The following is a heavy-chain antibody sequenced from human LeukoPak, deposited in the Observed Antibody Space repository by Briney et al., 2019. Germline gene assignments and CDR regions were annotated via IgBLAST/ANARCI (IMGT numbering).Heavy chain of an antibody. V-gene: IGHV4-4*09. CDR2: VYISGST. CDR1: GGSISNYY. CDR3: ARIPLGYSGAYYFDS. J-gene: IGHJ4*02. Sequence: SETLSLTCSVSGGSISNYYWSWIRQPPGKGLGWIGYVYISGSTNYNPSLRSRVTIALDTSKRQFSLKLSSVTAADTALYYCARIPLGYSGAYYFDSWGQGTLVTVSS. D-gene: IGHD5-12*01.